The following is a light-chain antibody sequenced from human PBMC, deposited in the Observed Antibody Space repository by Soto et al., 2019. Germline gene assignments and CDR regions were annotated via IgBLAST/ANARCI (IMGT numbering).Light chain of an antibody. CDR3: QQYNRVPVT. J-gene: IGKJ1*01. V-gene: IGKV1-5*03. Sequence: DIQMTHSPSTLSASVGDRVTITCRASQSISSWLAWYQQKPGKAPKLLIYKASSLESGVPSRFSGSGSGTEFTLTISSLQPDDFATYYCQQYNRVPVTLGQEKNVEI. CDR1: QSISSW. CDR2: KAS.